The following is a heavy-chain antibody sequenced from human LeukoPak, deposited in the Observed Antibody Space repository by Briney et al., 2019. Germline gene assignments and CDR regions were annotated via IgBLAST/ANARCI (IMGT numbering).Heavy chain of an antibody. CDR3: ARPIGDSSGYPFDY. CDR1: GFTFSSYE. D-gene: IGHD3-22*01. Sequence: GGSLRLSCAASGFTFSSYEMNWVRQAPGQGLEWVSYISSSGTTKYYADSVKGRFTISRDNAKNSLYLQMNSLRAEDTAVYYCARPIGDSSGYPFDYWGQGTLVTVSS. V-gene: IGHV3-48*03. CDR2: ISSSGTTK. J-gene: IGHJ4*02.